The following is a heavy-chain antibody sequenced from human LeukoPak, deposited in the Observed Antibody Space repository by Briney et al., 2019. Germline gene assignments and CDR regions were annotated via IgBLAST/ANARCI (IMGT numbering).Heavy chain of an antibody. Sequence: ASVTVSCKASGYTFTGYYIHWVRQAPGQGLEWMGWINPNSGGKKYAQKFQGRVTMTRDTSISTAYMELSRLTSDDTAVYYCARDAIVRDYSNSDYWGQGTLVTVSS. CDR2: INPNSGGK. CDR1: GYTFTGYY. J-gene: IGHJ4*02. V-gene: IGHV1-2*02. CDR3: ARDAIVRDYSNSDY. D-gene: IGHD4-11*01.